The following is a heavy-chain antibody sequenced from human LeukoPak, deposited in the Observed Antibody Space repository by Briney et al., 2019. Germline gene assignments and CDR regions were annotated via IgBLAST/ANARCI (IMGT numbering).Heavy chain of an antibody. CDR2: IYYSGGT. Sequence: PSETLSLTCTVSGGSISSYYWSWIRQPPAKGLEWIGYIYYSGGTYYNPSLKSRVTISVDTSKNQFSLKLSSVTAADTAVYYCARALYDSSGYYFDYWGQGTLVTVSS. J-gene: IGHJ4*02. CDR1: GGSISSYY. V-gene: IGHV4-30-4*01. D-gene: IGHD3-22*01. CDR3: ARALYDSSGYYFDY.